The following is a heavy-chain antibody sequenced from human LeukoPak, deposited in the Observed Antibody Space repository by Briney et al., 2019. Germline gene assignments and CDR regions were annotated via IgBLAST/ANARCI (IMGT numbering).Heavy chain of an antibody. D-gene: IGHD3-3*01. J-gene: IGHJ5*02. Sequence: GESLRISCKGSGYSFTSYWIGWVRQMPGKGLEWMGIIYPGGSDTRYSPSFQGQVTISADKSTSTAYLQWSSLKASDTAMYYCARTDYDFWSGSTHSNWFDPWGQGTLVTVSS. CDR2: IYPGGSDT. V-gene: IGHV5-51*01. CDR1: GYSFTSYW. CDR3: ARTDYDFWSGSTHSNWFDP.